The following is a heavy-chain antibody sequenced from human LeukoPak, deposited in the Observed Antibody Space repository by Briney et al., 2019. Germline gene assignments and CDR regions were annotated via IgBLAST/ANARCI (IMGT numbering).Heavy chain of an antibody. J-gene: IGHJ5*02. Sequence: ESGGSLRLSCAASGFTFSSYWMHWVRQAPGKGLVWVSRIKSDGSYTSYADSVKGRFTISRDNAKNTLYLQMNSLRAEDTAVYYCSRDFGGAWGQGTLVTVSS. CDR1: GFTFSSYW. V-gene: IGHV3-74*01. CDR3: SRDFGGA. CDR2: IKSDGSYT. D-gene: IGHD3-10*01.